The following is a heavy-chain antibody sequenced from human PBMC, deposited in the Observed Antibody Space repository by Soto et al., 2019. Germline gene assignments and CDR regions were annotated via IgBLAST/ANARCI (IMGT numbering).Heavy chain of an antibody. V-gene: IGHV4-34*01. D-gene: IGHD6-6*01. CDR3: ASASGEQLVGIDY. CDR1: GGSFSGYY. CDR2: INHSGST. Sequence: LSLTCAVYGGSFSGYYWSWIRQPPGKGLEWIGEINHSGSTNYNPSLKSRVTISVDTSKNQFSLKLSSVTAADTAVYYCASASGEQLVGIDYWGQGTLVTVSS. J-gene: IGHJ4*02.